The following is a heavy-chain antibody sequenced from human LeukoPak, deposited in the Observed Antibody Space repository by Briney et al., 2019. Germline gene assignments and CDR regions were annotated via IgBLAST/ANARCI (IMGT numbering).Heavy chain of an antibody. D-gene: IGHD3-16*02. CDR3: ARDQLPRKARCDYVWGSYHHRPDDY. Sequence: GASVKVSCKASGYTFTSYAMNWVREAPGQGLEWMGWINPNSGGTNYAQKFQGRVTMTRDTSISTAYMELSRLRSDDTAVYYCARDQLPRKARCDYVWGSYHHRPDDYWGQGTLVTVSS. V-gene: IGHV1-2*02. J-gene: IGHJ4*02. CDR1: GYTFTSYA. CDR2: INPNSGGT.